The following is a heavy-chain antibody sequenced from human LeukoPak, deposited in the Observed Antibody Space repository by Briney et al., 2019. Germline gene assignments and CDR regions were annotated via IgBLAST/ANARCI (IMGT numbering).Heavy chain of an antibody. CDR3: ARVEQQLVGGGEAPPFYYYYYYYMDV. J-gene: IGHJ6*03. V-gene: IGHV3-21*01. Sequence: GGSLRLSCAASGFTFSSYSMNWVRQAPGKGLEWVSSISSSSSYIYYADSVKGRFTISRDNAKNTLYLQMNSLRAEDTAVYYCARVEQQLVGGGEAPPFYYYYYYYMDVWGKGTTVTISS. CDR1: GFTFSSYS. CDR2: ISSSSSYI. D-gene: IGHD6-13*01.